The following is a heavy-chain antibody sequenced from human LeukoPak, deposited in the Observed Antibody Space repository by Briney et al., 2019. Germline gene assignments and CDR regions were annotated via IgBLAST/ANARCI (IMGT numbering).Heavy chain of an antibody. V-gene: IGHV4-34*01. Sequence: SETLSLTCADYGGSFSGYYWSWIRHPPGKGLEWIGEINHSGSTNYNPSLKSRVTISVDTSKNQFSLKLSSVTAADTAVYYCARARINFGVTRYFDLWGRGTLLTVSS. D-gene: IGHD3-3*01. CDR3: ARARINFGVTRYFDL. CDR2: INHSGST. CDR1: GGSFSGYY. J-gene: IGHJ2*01.